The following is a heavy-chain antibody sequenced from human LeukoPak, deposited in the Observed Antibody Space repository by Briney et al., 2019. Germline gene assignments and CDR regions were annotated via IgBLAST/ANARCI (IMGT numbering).Heavy chain of an antibody. D-gene: IGHD5-24*01. J-gene: IGHJ4*02. CDR3: ARADGYNSDFDY. CDR1: GGSFSGYY. V-gene: IGHV4-34*01. Sequence: SETLSLTCAVYGGSFSGYYWSWIRQPPGKGLEWIGEINHSGSTNYNPSLKSRVTISVDTSKNQFSLKLSSVTAADTAVYYCARADGYNSDFDYWGQGTLVTVSS. CDR2: INHSGST.